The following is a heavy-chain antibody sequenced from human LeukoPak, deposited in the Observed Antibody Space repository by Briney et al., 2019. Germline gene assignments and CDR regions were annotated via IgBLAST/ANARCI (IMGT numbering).Heavy chain of an antibody. V-gene: IGHV4-30-4*07. CDR2: IYYSGST. J-gene: IGHJ4*02. Sequence: SQTLSLTCAVSGGSISSGGYSWSWIRQPPGKGLEWIGYIYYSGSTYYNPSLKSRLTTTVDTSKNQFSLKLSSVTAADTAVYYCAREPGDGDPSFDYWGQGTLVTVSS. CDR1: GGSISSGGYS. D-gene: IGHD4-17*01. CDR3: AREPGDGDPSFDY.